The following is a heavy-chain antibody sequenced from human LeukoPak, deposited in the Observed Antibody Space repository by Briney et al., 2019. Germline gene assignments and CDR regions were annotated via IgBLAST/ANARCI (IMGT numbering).Heavy chain of an antibody. CDR3: ARSLWGGGWFDY. J-gene: IGHJ4*02. CDR2: LYYSGST. D-gene: IGHD3-16*01. CDR1: GGSISSSSYY. Sequence: PSETLSLTCTVSGGSISSSSYYWGWIRQPPGKGLEWIGSLYYSGSTYYNPSLKSRVTISVDTSKNQFSLKLSSVTAADTAVYYCARSLWGGGWFDYWGQGTLVTVSS. V-gene: IGHV4-39*07.